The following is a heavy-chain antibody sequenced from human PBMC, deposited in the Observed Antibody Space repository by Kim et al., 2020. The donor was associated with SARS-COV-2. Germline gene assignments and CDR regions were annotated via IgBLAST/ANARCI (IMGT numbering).Heavy chain of an antibody. CDR1: GFTFTSYA. CDR2: ISGNGVGT. V-gene: IGHV3-23*01. CDR3: AKHLVYGLDV. D-gene: IGHD3-3*02. J-gene: IGHJ6*02. Sequence: GGSLRLSCAASGFTFTSYAMSLVRQAPGKGLEWVSGISGNGVGTYYADSVKGRFTISRDNSKNTLYLQMNSLRAEDTAVYYCAKHLVYGLDVWGQGTTVT.